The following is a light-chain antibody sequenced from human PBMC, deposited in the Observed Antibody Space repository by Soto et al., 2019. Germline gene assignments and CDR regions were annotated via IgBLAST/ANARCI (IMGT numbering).Light chain of an antibody. V-gene: IGKV3-20*01. Sequence: EIVLTQSPGTLSLSPGERVTLSCRASQSVSSYLAWYQQKPGQAPRLLIYGASSRATGIPDRFSGSGSGTDFTLTISRLEPEDFAVYYCQQYGSSPTFGQGTKVEIK. CDR3: QQYGSSPT. CDR2: GAS. J-gene: IGKJ1*01. CDR1: QSVSSY.